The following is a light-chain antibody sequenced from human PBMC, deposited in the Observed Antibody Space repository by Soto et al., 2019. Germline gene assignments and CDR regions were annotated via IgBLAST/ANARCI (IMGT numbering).Light chain of an antibody. J-gene: IGLJ7*01. CDR2: NND. CDR3: AAWDDNLPGPV. CDR1: TSNIGRNP. V-gene: IGLV1-44*01. Sequence: QSVLTQPPSASGTPGQTVTISCSGSTSNIGRNPVNWYQQFPGAAPRLLIYNNDQRPSGVSDRFSGSRGGTSASLAISGLQSENEADYFCAAWDDNLPGPVFGGGTQLTVL.